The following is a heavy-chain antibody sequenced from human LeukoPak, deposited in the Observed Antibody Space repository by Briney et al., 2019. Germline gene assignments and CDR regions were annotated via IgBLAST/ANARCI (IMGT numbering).Heavy chain of an antibody. D-gene: IGHD5-12*01. J-gene: IGHJ6*03. V-gene: IGHV3-21*01. CDR1: GFTFSSYS. CDR3: ARLGGYSGYDLYYYYYYYMDV. Sequence: PGGSLRLSCAASGFTFSSYSMNWVRQAPGKGLEWVSSISSSSSYIYYADSVKGRFTISRDNAKNSLYLQMNSLRAEDTAVYYCARLGGYSGYDLYYYYYYYMDVWGKGTTVTVSS. CDR2: ISSSSSYI.